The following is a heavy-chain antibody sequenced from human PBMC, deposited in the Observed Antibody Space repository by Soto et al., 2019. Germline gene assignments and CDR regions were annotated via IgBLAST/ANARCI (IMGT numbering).Heavy chain of an antibody. CDR3: ARAKITMITPGAYDAFDI. CDR1: GGTFSSYA. CDR2: IIPIFGTA. J-gene: IGHJ3*02. V-gene: IGHV1-69*13. D-gene: IGHD3-22*01. Sequence: ASVKVSCKASGGTFSSYAISWVRQAPGQGLERMGEIIPIFGTANYAQKFQGRVTITADESTSTAYMELSSLRSEDTAVYYCARAKITMITPGAYDAFDIWGQGTMVTVSS.